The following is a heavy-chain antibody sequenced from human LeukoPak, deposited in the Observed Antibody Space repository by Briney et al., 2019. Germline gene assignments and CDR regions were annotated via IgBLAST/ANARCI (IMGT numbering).Heavy chain of an antibody. CDR2: IYSGGST. CDR1: GFTVSSNY. D-gene: IGHD5-24*01. J-gene: IGHJ4*02. Sequence: PGGSLRLSCSASGFTVSSNYMSWVRQAPGKGLEWVSVIYSGGSTYYADSVKGRFTISRDNSKNTLYLQMNSLRAEDTAVYYRARLRGRDGYNYNDYWGQGTLVTVSS. V-gene: IGHV3-66*01. CDR3: ARLRGRDGYNYNDY.